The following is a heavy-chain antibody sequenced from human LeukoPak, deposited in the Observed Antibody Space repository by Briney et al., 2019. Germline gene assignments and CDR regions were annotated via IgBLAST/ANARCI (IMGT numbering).Heavy chain of an antibody. Sequence: GGSLRLSCAASGFTFSSYWMSWVRQAPGKGLEWVANIKQDGSEKYYVDSVKGRFTISRDNAKNSLYLQMNSLRAEDTAVYYRARVIDGDTAMEPDYWGQGTLVTVSS. CDR2: IKQDGSEK. J-gene: IGHJ4*02. CDR1: GFTFSSYW. CDR3: ARVIDGDTAMEPDY. V-gene: IGHV3-7*01. D-gene: IGHD5-18*01.